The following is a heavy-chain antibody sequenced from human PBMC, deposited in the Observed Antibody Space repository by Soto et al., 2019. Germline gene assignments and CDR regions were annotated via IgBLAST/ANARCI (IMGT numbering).Heavy chain of an antibody. CDR2: INAGNGDT. J-gene: IGHJ4*02. Sequence: QVQLVQSGAEEKKPGASVKVSCKASGYTFTNFAMHWVRQAPGQRLEWMGYINAGNGDTRYSQKFQGRLTITRDTSASTAYMELSSLRSEDTAVYYCVSDPGNRNYFDSWGQGTLVTVSS. CDR3: VSDPGNRNYFDS. D-gene: IGHD1-1*01. V-gene: IGHV1-3*05. CDR1: GYTFTNFA.